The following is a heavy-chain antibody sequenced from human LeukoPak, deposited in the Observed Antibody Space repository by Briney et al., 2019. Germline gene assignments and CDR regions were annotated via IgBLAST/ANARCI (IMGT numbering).Heavy chain of an antibody. Sequence: ASVKVSCKATCSTSTNYGSSWVRQAPGQGLEWMGCISAHNGDTNYAQKLQGRVTMTTDTSTSTAYMALKSLRSDETAVYYCAKGGTRWSIDNWGQGTLVTVSS. D-gene: IGHD3-3*01. CDR1: CSTSTNYG. V-gene: IGHV1-18*01. CDR3: AKGGTRWSIDN. J-gene: IGHJ4*02. CDR2: ISAHNGDT.